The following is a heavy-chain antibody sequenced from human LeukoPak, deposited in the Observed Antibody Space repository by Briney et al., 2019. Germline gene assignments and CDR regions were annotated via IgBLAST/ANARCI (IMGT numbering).Heavy chain of an antibody. CDR1: GGSISSSSYY. CDR2: TYYSGST. D-gene: IGHD5-18*01. V-gene: IGHV4-39*07. J-gene: IGHJ4*02. Sequence: SETLSLTCTVSGGSISSSSYYWGWIRQPPGKGLEWIGSTYYSGSTYYNPSLKSRVTISVDTSRNQFSLKLSSVTAADSAVYRCARERSDTTLGTFDYWGQGTLVTVSS. CDR3: ARERSDTTLGTFDY.